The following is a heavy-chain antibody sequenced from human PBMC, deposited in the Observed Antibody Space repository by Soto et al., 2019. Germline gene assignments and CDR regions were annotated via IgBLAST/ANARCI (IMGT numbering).Heavy chain of an antibody. V-gene: IGHV5-10-1*01. J-gene: IGHJ6*02. CDR1: GYSFTSYW. CDR3: ARLNGSEYYDILTGYYRPYYYGMDV. CDR2: IDPSDSYT. D-gene: IGHD3-9*01. Sequence: PGESLKISCKGSGYSFTSYWISWVRQMPGKGLEWMGRIDPSDSYTNYSPSFQGHVTISADKSISTAYLQWSSLKASDTAMYYCARLNGSEYYDILTGYYRPYYYGMDVWGQGTTVTVSS.